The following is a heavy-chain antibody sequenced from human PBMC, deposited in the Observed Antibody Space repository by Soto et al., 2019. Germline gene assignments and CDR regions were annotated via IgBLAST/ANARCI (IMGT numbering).Heavy chain of an antibody. Sequence: KACWDAWGCRFARIEMHWGRQAPGQGIEWMGIITHTTGSTYFAQGFHGRLTMTRDTSTRTVYVELTSLTSEDTAVYFCARSVGRYYDNTLQIDYWGEG. CDR1: GCRFARIE. CDR2: ITHTTGST. J-gene: IGHJ4*02. D-gene: IGHD3-22*01. V-gene: IGHV1-46*01. CDR3: ARSVGRYYDNTLQIDY.